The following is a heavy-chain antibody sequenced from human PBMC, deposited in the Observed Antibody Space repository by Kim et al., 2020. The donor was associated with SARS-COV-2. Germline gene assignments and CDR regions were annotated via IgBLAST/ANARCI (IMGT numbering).Heavy chain of an antibody. CDR2: INHSGST. CDR3: ARAHSSSSYFDY. V-gene: IGHV4-34*01. CDR1: GGSFSGYY. D-gene: IGHD6-6*01. J-gene: IGHJ4*02. Sequence: SETLSLTCAVYGGSFSGYYWSWIRQPPGKGLEWIGEINHSGSTNYNPSPKSRVTISVDTSKNQFSLKLSSVTAAGTAVYYCARAHSSSSYFDYWGQGTLVTVSS.